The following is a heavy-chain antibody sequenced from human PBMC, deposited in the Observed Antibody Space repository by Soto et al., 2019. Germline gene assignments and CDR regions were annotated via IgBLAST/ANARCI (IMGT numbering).Heavy chain of an antibody. CDR1: GGTFSTYI. D-gene: IGHD3-16*01. J-gene: IGHJ3*01. CDR3: WRDRITTRGDAFDL. V-gene: IGHV1-69*08. CDR2: IIPIPDIT. Sequence: QVQLVQSGAEVRKPGSSVKVSCKAPGGTFSTYIISWVRQAPGQGLEWMGRIIPIPDITNYAQKFQGRVKVNADRSKSTNLKELTSLKTEETAVYYCWRDRITTRGDAFDLWGQGTMVTVSS.